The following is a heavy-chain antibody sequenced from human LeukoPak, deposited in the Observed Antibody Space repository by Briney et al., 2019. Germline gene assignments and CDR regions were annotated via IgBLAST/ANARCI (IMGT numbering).Heavy chain of an antibody. Sequence: GASVKVSCKASGYTFTSYGISWVRQAPGQGLEWMRWISAYNGNTNYAQKLQGRVTMTTDTSTSTAYMELRSLRSDDPAVYYCARDASPWLVSFIWFDPWGQGTLVTVSS. D-gene: IGHD6-19*01. CDR1: GYTFTSYG. V-gene: IGHV1-18*04. CDR3: ARDASPWLVSFIWFDP. CDR2: ISAYNGNT. J-gene: IGHJ5*02.